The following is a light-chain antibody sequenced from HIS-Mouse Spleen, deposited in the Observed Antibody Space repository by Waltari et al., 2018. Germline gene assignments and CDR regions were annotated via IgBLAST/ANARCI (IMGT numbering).Light chain of an antibody. CDR3: SSYTSSSTLV. J-gene: IGLJ1*01. V-gene: IGLV2-14*03. Sequence: QSALTQPASVSGSPGQSITISCTGTSSDVGGYNYVSWYQQHPGKAPKLMIYDVSNRPSGFSNRFSGSKSANTASLTISGLQAEDEADYYCSSYTSSSTLVFGTGTKVTVL. CDR1: SSDVGGYNY. CDR2: DVS.